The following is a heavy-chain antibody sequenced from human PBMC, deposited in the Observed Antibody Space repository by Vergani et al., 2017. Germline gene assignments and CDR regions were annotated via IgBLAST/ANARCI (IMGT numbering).Heavy chain of an antibody. CDR3: ARDRGDWRYSRYFYNYYMDV. CDR1: GFTFSSYS. CDR2: ISSSSSTI. J-gene: IGHJ6*03. D-gene: IGHD2-8*02. V-gene: IGHV3-48*01. Sequence: EVQLVESGGGLVQPGGSLRLSCAASGFTFSSYSMNWVRQAPGKGLEWVSYISSSSSTIYYADSVKGRFTISRDNAKNSLYLQMNSLRAEDTAVYYCARDRGDWRYSRYFYNYYMDVWGKGTTVTVSS.